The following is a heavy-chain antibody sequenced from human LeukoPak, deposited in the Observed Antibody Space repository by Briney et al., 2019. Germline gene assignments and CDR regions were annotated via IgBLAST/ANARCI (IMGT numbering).Heavy chain of an antibody. CDR2: IYSGGDK. Sequence: PGGSLRLSRAASGFSVSNNYMSWVRQAPGKGLEWVSLIYSGGDKRYAASVKDRFTISRDNSKNTLYLQMDSLRVEDTAVYYCGGYSSLDHWGQGTLVTVSS. J-gene: IGHJ4*02. V-gene: IGHV3-53*01. CDR1: GFSVSNNY. CDR3: GGYSSLDH. D-gene: IGHD3-22*01.